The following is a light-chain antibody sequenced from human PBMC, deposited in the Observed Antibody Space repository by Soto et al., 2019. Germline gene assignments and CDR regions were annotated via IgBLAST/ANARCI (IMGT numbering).Light chain of an antibody. J-gene: IGKJ1*01. Sequence: IHMTQSRSALCASVVNGVTMAWDAIQDIATYLNWYQQKPGKAPNLLIYDASNLETGVPSRFSGGGSGTHFTFTISNLQPEDIATYYCQQYDNLPPTWTFGQGTKVDIK. CDR3: QQYDNLPPTWT. CDR1: QDIATY. CDR2: DAS. V-gene: IGKV1-33*01.